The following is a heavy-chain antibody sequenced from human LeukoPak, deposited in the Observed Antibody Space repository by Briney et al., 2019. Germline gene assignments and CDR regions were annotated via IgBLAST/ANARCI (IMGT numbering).Heavy chain of an antibody. Sequence: ASVKVSCRXSGYTFTGNYIHWVRQAPGQGLEWMGWINPNSGGTKFAQRFQGRVSMTRDTSITTAYMDLSRLTSDDTAVYYCARGDRSSSILEDAFDLWGPGTMVSVSS. J-gene: IGHJ3*01. CDR1: GYTFTGNY. CDR3: ARGDRSSSILEDAFDL. CDR2: INPNSGGT. D-gene: IGHD6-6*01. V-gene: IGHV1-2*02.